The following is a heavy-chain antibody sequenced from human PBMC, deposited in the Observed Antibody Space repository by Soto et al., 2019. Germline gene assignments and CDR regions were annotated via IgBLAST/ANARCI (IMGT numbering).Heavy chain of an antibody. Sequence: PSETLSLTCTVSGGSISSGGYYWSWIRHHPGQGLEWIGDIYYSGSTYYNPSLKSRVTISVDTSKNQFSLKLSPVTAADTAVYYCARVETGTTGGGNWFDPGGQGTLVTVSS. CDR3: ARVETGTTGGGNWFDP. CDR1: GGSISSGGYY. D-gene: IGHD1-1*01. V-gene: IGHV4-31*03. J-gene: IGHJ5*02. CDR2: IYYSGST.